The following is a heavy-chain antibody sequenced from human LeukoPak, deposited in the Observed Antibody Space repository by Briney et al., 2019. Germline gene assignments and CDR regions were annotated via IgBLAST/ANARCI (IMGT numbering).Heavy chain of an antibody. CDR1: GGSINSYY. V-gene: IGHV4-59*01. Sequence: SETLSLTCTVSGGSINSYYRNWIRQPPGKGLEWIGYIYYSGSTNYNPSLRSRVTISLDTSKKQFSLKLSSVTAADTAIYYCAREGGTVPDYWGQGTLVTVSS. CDR2: IYYSGST. CDR3: AREGGTVPDY. J-gene: IGHJ4*02. D-gene: IGHD4-17*01.